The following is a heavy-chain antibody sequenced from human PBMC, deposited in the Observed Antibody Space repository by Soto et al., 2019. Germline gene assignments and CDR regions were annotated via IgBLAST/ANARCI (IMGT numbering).Heavy chain of an antibody. D-gene: IGHD5-18*01. J-gene: IGHJ4*02. Sequence: SETLSLTCAVYGGSFSAYYWSWIRQPPGKGLEWIGEINHSGSTNYNPSLKSRVTISVDTSKNQFSLKLSSVTAADTAVYYCARGYSYGFDYWGQGTLVTVSS. CDR3: ARGYSYGFDY. V-gene: IGHV4-34*01. CDR2: INHSGST. CDR1: GGSFSAYY.